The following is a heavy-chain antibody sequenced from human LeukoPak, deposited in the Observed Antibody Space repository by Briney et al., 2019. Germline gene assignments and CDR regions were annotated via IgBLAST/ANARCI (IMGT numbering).Heavy chain of an antibody. J-gene: IGHJ6*02. CDR3: AGSAARLRYYYAMDV. CDR2: INQDGSGR. Sequence: GGSLRLSCAASGFSFSSYWMTWVRQAPGKGLEWVANINQDGSGRYYVDSVKGRFTISRDNAKNSLSLQMNSLRAEDTAVYFCAGSAARLRYYYAMDVWGQGTTVTVCS. CDR1: GFSFSSYW. V-gene: IGHV3-7*05. D-gene: IGHD6-6*01.